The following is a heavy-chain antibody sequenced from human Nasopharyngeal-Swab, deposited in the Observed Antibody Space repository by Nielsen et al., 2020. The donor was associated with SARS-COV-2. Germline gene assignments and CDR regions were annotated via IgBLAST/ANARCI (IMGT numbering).Heavy chain of an antibody. CDR2: IYPGDSDT. D-gene: IGHD4-17*01. CDR3: ATAEGLSTVTTGIAFDI. Sequence: GESLKIACKGAGNSLTSFWSGWVRQRPGKGLEWMGIIYPGDSDTRYSPSFQGQVTISADKSIRTAYLQWSSLKASDTAMYYCATAEGLSTVTTGIAFDIWGQGTMVTVSS. CDR1: GNSLTSFW. V-gene: IGHV5-51*01. J-gene: IGHJ3*02.